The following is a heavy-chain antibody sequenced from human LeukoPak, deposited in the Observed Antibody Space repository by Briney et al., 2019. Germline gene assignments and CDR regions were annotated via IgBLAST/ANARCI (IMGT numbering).Heavy chain of an antibody. CDR3: AKAFYGGNSGYSDY. J-gene: IGHJ4*02. CDR1: GFTLSSYA. D-gene: IGHD4-23*01. Sequence: GGSLRLSCAASGFTLSSYAMHWVRQAPGKGLEWVAVISYDGSNKYYADSVKGRFTTSRDNSKNTLYLQMNSLRAEDTAVYYCAKAFYGGNSGYSDYWGQGTLVTVSS. CDR2: ISYDGSNK. V-gene: IGHV3-30*04.